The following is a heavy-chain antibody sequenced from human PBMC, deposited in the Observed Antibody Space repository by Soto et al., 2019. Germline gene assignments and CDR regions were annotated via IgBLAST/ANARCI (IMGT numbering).Heavy chain of an antibody. CDR3: ARDLPGSSGWFDY. CDR2: IIPILGIA. D-gene: IGHD6-19*01. Sequence: QVQLVQSGAEVKKPGSSVKVSCKASGGTFSSYTISWVRQAPGQGLEWMGRIIPILGIANYAQKFQGRVTITADKSTGTADTELSSLRSEETAVYYCARDLPGSSGWFDYWGQGTLVTVSS. CDR1: GGTFSSYT. J-gene: IGHJ4*02. V-gene: IGHV1-69*08.